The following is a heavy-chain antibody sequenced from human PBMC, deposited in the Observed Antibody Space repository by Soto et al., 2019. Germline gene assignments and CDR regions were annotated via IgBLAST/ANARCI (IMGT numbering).Heavy chain of an antibody. V-gene: IGHV1-18*01. J-gene: IGHJ4*02. CDR3: VLGPNPGLSSQGDY. D-gene: IGHD7-27*01. CDR1: GYTFTSYG. CDR2: ISAYNGNT. Sequence: QVQLVQSGAEVKKPGASVKVSCKASGYTFTSYGISWVRQAPGQGLEWMGWISAYNGNTNYARKPQGRVTLTTDTPTTTVYIQLSSLIFDNKAVHYCVLGPNPGLSSQGDYWGKGTLVTFSS.